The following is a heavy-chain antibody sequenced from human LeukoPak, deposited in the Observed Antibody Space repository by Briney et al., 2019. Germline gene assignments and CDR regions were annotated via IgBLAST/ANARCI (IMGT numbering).Heavy chain of an antibody. Sequence: GRSLRLSCAASGFTFSSYAMHWVRQAPGKGLEWVAVISYGGSNKYYADSVKGRFTISRDNSKNTLYLQMNSLRAEDTAVYYCASGGSGYDLDYWGQGTLVTVSS. CDR2: ISYGGSNK. CDR1: GFTFSSYA. J-gene: IGHJ4*02. V-gene: IGHV3-30*04. CDR3: ASGGSGYDLDY. D-gene: IGHD5-12*01.